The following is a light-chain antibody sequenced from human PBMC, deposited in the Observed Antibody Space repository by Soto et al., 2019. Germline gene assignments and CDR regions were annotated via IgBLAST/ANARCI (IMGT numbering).Light chain of an antibody. CDR2: DVS. Sequence: EIVMTQSPATLSVSPGERATLSCMAGQGVTTNFAWYQQKSGQSPRLLIYDVSIRATGVPARFSATGSETDFTLTISGLQSEDSAVYFCQQYNNWPFSFGQGTRLEIK. V-gene: IGKV3-15*01. CDR3: QQYNNWPFS. J-gene: IGKJ5*01. CDR1: QGVTTN.